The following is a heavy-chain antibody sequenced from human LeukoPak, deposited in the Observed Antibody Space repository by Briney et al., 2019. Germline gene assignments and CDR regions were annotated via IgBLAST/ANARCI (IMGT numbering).Heavy chain of an antibody. CDR1: GFTFSSYA. CDR2: ISGSGGST. J-gene: IGHJ4*02. V-gene: IGHV3-23*01. Sequence: QAGGSLRLSCAASGFTFSSYAMSWVRQAPGKGLEWVSAISGSGGSTYYADSVKGRFTISRDNSKNTLYLQMNSLRAEDTAVYYCAKGRDYGDYEVRGYFDYWGQGTLVTVSS. CDR3: AKGRDYGDYEVRGYFDY. D-gene: IGHD4-17*01.